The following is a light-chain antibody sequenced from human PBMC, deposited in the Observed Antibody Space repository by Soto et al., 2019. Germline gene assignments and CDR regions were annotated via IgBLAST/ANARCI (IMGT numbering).Light chain of an antibody. J-gene: IGLJ3*02. CDR1: SGINVASYR. Sequence: QLVLTQPSSLSASPGASASLTSTLRSGINVASYRIYWYQQKSGRPPQFLLRYKSDSDKQQGSGVPSRFSGSKDASANAGILLISGLQSEDEGDYYCMIWHSTAWVFGGGTKLTVL. CDR3: MIWHSTAWV. V-gene: IGLV5-45*03. CDR2: YKSDSDK.